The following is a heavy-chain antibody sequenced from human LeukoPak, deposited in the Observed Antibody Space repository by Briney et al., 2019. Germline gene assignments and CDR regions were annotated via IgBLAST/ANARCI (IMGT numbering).Heavy chain of an antibody. D-gene: IGHD5-18*01. CDR1: GFTFSDYY. CDR3: ASVDTAMVIAGGGFDC. CDR2: ISSSSYI. J-gene: IGHJ4*02. Sequence: GGSLRLSCAASGFTFSDYYMSWVRQAPGKGLEWVSSISSSSYIYYADSVKGRFTISRDNAKNSLYLQMNSLRAEDTAVYYCASVDTAMVIAGGGFDCWGQGTLVTVSS. V-gene: IGHV3-69-1*01.